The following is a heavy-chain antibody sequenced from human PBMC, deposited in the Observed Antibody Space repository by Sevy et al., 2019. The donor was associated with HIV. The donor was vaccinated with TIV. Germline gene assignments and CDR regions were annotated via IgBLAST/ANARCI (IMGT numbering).Heavy chain of an antibody. Sequence: GGSLRLSCVTSGFTFDDHGMHWVREIPGKGLEWVSGVSWNGRSLGYADTVKGRFIISRDNAKKSVSLQMNSPRTEDTALYYCARDAGTGGSYMGYYFGMDVWGQGITVTVSS. CDR1: GFTFDDHG. D-gene: IGHD3-10*01. J-gene: IGHJ6*02. CDR3: ARDAGTGGSYMGYYFGMDV. CDR2: VSWNGRSL. V-gene: IGHV3-9*01.